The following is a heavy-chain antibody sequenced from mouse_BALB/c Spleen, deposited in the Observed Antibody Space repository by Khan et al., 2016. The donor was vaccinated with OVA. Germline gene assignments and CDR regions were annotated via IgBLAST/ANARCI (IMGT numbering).Heavy chain of an antibody. V-gene: IGHV1-59*01. D-gene: IGHD1-1*01. J-gene: IGHJ3*01. CDR1: GYTFTSFW. CDR2: IDPPNSET. Sequence: QVRLQQSGPELVRPGASVKMSCKASGYTFTSFWMPRVTQRSGQGHEWIGLIDPPNSETRFNQQFKDKATSNVDMSSNTAYMKLSRLTSEDSAVYYCARGGYGSPFAFWGQGTLVTVSA. CDR3: ARGGYGSPFAF.